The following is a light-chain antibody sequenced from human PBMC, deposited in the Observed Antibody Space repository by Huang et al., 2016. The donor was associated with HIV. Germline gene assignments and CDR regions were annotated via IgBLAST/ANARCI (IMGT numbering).Light chain of an antibody. Sequence: EILLTQSPATLSVSPGARVTLSCRASQTVSEHLAWFQQRPGQAPKLFIYGASNRATGNPPRFSGRGSGREFGLTITSLQSEDVAVYFCHQYYTWPRTFGQGTKVEI. V-gene: IGKV3-15*01. J-gene: IGKJ1*01. CDR3: HQYYTWPRT. CDR1: QTVSEH. CDR2: GAS.